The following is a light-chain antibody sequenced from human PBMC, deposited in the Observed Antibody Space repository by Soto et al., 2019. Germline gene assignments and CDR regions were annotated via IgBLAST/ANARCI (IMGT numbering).Light chain of an antibody. J-gene: IGKJ1*01. CDR3: LHYVNIPRT. V-gene: IGKV3-20*01. CDR2: GAS. Sequence: EIVLTQSPGTLSLSPGERATLSCRASQSVSSYFAWFQQKPGQAPRLLIYGASSRATGIPDRFSGSGSGTDFTLTISRLEPEECAVYYCLHYVNIPRTFGQGTKLEIK. CDR1: QSVSSY.